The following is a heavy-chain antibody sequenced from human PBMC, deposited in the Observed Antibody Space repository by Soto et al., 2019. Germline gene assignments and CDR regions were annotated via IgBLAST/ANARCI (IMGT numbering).Heavy chain of an antibody. CDR1: GFTFSSYS. J-gene: IGHJ4*02. CDR2: ISSSSSYI. V-gene: IGHV3-21*01. D-gene: IGHD3-22*01. CDR3: ARGTFYYDSSGYYGY. Sequence: GGSLRLSCAASGFTFSSYSMNWVRQAPGKGLEWVSSISSSSSYIYYADSVKGRFTISRDNAKNSLYLQMNSLRAEDTAVYYFARGTFYYDSSGYYGYWGQGTLVTVSS.